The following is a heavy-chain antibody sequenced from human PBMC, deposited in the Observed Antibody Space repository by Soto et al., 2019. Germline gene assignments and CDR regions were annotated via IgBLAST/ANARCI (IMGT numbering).Heavy chain of an antibody. Sequence: GGSLRLSCAASGFTFSIYAMHWIRQAPGKGLEWVAVISYDGSNKYYADSVKGRFTISRDNSKNTLYLQMNSLRAEDTAVYYCARGVLVPAAIVYYYGMDVWGQGTTVTVSS. D-gene: IGHD2-2*02. CDR1: GFTFSIYA. V-gene: IGHV3-30-3*01. CDR3: ARGVLVPAAIVYYYGMDV. J-gene: IGHJ6*02. CDR2: ISYDGSNK.